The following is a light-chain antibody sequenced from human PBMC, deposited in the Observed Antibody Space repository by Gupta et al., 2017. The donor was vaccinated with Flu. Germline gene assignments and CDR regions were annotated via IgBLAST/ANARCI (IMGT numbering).Light chain of an antibody. V-gene: IGLV2-14*01. CDR1: SSDVGAYNY. J-gene: IGLJ3*02. Sequence: HSALTQPASVSGSPGQSITISCTGTSSDVGAYNYVSWYQHHPDKGPKLMIYEVNNRPSGVANRFSGSKAGNTAALTISGLQAEDEADYYCFSHTNNSTWVFGGGNKLTVL. CDR3: FSHTNNSTWV. CDR2: EVN.